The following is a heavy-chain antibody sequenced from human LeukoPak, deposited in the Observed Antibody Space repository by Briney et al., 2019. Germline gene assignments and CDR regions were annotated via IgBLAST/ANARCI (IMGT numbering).Heavy chain of an antibody. V-gene: IGHV3-23*01. CDR1: GFSFSSYA. Sequence: PGGSLRLSCAASGFSFSSYAMSWVRQAPGKGLEWVSAISDSGDSTYYADSVKGRFTISRDNSNNTLYLQMNSLRAEDTAIYYRAKRYWNYAAFDIWGPGTMVTVSS. D-gene: IGHD1-7*01. CDR3: AKRYWNYAAFDI. CDR2: ISDSGDST. J-gene: IGHJ3*02.